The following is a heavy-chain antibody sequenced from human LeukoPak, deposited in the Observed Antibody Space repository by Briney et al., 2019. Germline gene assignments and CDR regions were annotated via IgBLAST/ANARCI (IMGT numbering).Heavy chain of an antibody. V-gene: IGHV3-30-3*01. CDR3: AKDSSTSNPYYGLDV. CDR2: ISHDGGNE. J-gene: IGHJ6*02. D-gene: IGHD4-11*01. Sequence: GGSLRLSCAASGXTFSRYGMHWVRQAPGKGLEWVAVISHDGGNEYYADSVKGRFTISRDNSKNTLYLQMDSLRAEDTAVYYCAKDSSTSNPYYGLDVWGQGTTVTVSS. CDR1: GXTFSRYG.